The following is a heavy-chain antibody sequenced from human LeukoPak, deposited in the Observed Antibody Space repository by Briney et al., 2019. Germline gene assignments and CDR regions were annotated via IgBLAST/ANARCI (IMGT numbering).Heavy chain of an antibody. CDR2: MNPNSGNT. Sequence: ASVKVSCKASGYTFTSYDINWVRQATGQGLEWMGWMNPNSGNTGYAQKFQGRVTMTRNTSISTAYMELSSLRSDDTAVYYCARDLYSSSAPRGYYYGMDVWGQGTTVTVSS. D-gene: IGHD6-6*01. V-gene: IGHV1-8*01. CDR3: ARDLYSSSAPRGYYYGMDV. J-gene: IGHJ6*02. CDR1: GYTFTSYD.